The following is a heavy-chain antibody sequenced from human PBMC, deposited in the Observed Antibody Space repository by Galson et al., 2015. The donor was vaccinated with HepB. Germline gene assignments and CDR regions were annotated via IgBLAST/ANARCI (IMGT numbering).Heavy chain of an antibody. CDR1: GFTFSSYG. CDR3: AKDTSENYYYCYYMDV. CDR2: ISYDGSNK. J-gene: IGHJ6*03. V-gene: IGHV3-30*18. Sequence: SLRLSCAASGFTFSSYGMHWVRQAPGKGLEWVAVISYDGSNKYYADSVKGRFTISRDNSKNTLYLQMNSLRAEDTAVYYCAKDTSENYYYCYYMDVWGKGTTVTVSS.